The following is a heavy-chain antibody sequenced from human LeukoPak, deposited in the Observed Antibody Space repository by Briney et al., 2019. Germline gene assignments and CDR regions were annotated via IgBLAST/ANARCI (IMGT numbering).Heavy chain of an antibody. D-gene: IGHD4-17*01. V-gene: IGHV4-4*02. CDR2: IYHSGST. CDR1: GGSISSTNW. CDR3: ARDYGDC. J-gene: IGHJ4*02. Sequence: SETLSLTCAVSGGSISSTNWWSWVRQPPGKGLEWIGEIYHSGSTNYNPSLKSRVTMSVDKSKNHFSLKLTSVTAADTAVYYCARDYGDCWGQGTLVTVSS.